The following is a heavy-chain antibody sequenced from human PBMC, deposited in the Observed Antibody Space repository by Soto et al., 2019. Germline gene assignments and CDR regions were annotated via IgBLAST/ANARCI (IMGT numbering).Heavy chain of an antibody. CDR3: AKDSEPALGSYTLGPSDY. D-gene: IGHD3-10*01. CDR1: GFTFSSYA. V-gene: IGHV3-23*01. J-gene: IGHJ4*02. Sequence: GGSLRLSCAASGFTFSSYAMSWVRQAPGKGLEWVSAISGSGGSTYYADSVKGRFTISRDNSKNTLYLQMNSLRAEDTAVYYCAKDSEPALGSYTLGPSDYWGQGTLVTVSS. CDR2: ISGSGGST.